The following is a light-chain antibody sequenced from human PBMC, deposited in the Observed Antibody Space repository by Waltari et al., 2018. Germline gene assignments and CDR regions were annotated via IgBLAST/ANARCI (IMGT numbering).Light chain of an antibody. Sequence: EIVLTQSPGTLSLSPGERATLFCRASRSVSSSYLAWYQQRPGQPPRLLIYGASSRATGIPDRFSGSGSGTDFTLTISRLEPEDFAMYYCQQYGPSPPFTFGQGTKLEIK. J-gene: IGKJ2*01. CDR3: QQYGPSPPFT. CDR1: RSVSSSY. V-gene: IGKV3-20*01. CDR2: GAS.